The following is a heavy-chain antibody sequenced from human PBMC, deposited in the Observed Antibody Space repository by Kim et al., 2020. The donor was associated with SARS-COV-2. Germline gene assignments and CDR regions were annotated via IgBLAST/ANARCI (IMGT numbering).Heavy chain of an antibody. J-gene: IGHJ3*01. CDR3: AREHDLGTLA. Sequence: EKTYGASLKARFTISRDNAKNSLYLQMNSLRAEDTAVYYCAREHDLGTLAWGQGTMVTVSS. D-gene: IGHD1-1*01. V-gene: IGHV3-7*01. CDR2: EK.